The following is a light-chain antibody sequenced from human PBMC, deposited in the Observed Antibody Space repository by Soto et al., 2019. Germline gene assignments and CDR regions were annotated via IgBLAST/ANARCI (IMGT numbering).Light chain of an antibody. CDR2: YDN. CDR3: AAWDDSLNGLV. Sequence: QSVLTQPPSVSEAPRQRVTISCSGSSSNIGNNAVNWYQQLPGKAPKLLIFYDNLLPSGVSDRFSGSKSGTSASLAISGLQSEDEADSYCAAWDDSLNGLVFGRGTKVTVL. V-gene: IGLV1-36*01. J-gene: IGLJ2*01. CDR1: SSNIGNNA.